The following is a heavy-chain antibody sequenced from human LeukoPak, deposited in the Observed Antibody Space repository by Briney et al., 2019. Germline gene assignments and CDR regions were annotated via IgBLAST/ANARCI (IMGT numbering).Heavy chain of an antibody. CDR3: SRENGAFSPFGY. CDR2: ISLNGVT. D-gene: IGHD2-8*01. Sequence: SETLSLTCGVSGGSITSTNWWSWVRPTPGQGLEWIGEISLNGVTNYNPSLNSRVTMLLDTSRNHLSLNLTSVTAADTAVYYCSRENGAFSPFGYWGQGTLVTVPS. CDR1: GGSITSTNW. V-gene: IGHV4-4*02. J-gene: IGHJ4*02.